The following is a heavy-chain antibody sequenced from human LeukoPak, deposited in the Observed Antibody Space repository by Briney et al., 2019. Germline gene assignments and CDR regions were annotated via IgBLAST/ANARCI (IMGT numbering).Heavy chain of an antibody. V-gene: IGHV1-46*01. D-gene: IGHD6-19*01. CDR1: GYTFTSYY. CDR2: INPSGGST. Sequence: ASVKVSCKASGYTFTSYYMHWVRQAPGQGLEWMGIINPSGGSTSYAQKFQGRVTMTRDMSISTAYMELSRLRSDDTAVYYCARDKSGSSGWYSYFDYWGQGTLITVSS. J-gene: IGHJ4*02. CDR3: ARDKSGSSGWYSYFDY.